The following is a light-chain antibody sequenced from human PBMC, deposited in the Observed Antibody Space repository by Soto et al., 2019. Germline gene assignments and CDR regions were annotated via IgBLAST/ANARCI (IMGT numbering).Light chain of an antibody. Sequence: DIQMTQSPSTLSASVGDRVTITCRASQSVSIWLAWYQQKPGKAPKLLIYKASSLKSGVPSRFSGSGSGTEFTLTISSLQPDDFATYYSQQYNSYWTFGQGTKVEMK. J-gene: IGKJ1*01. V-gene: IGKV1-5*03. CDR3: QQYNSYWT. CDR1: QSVSIW. CDR2: KAS.